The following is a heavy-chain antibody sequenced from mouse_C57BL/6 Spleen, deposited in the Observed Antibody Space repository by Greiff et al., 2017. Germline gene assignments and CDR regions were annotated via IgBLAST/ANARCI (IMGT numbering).Heavy chain of an antibody. D-gene: IGHD1-1*01. CDR3: ARGVVATRADY. V-gene: IGHV3-6*01. Sequence: ESGPGLVKPSQSLSLTCSVTGYSITSGYYWNWIRQFPGNKLEWMGYISYDGSNNYNPSLKNRISITRDTSKNQFFLKLNSVTTEDTATYYCARGVVATRADYWGQGTTLTVSS. J-gene: IGHJ2*01. CDR1: GYSITSGYY. CDR2: ISYDGSN.